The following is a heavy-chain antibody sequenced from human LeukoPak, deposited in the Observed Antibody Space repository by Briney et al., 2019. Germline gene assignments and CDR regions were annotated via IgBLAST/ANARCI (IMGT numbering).Heavy chain of an antibody. D-gene: IGHD5-18*01. CDR1: GGSISSGDYY. CDR2: IFYTGST. V-gene: IGHV4-30-4*01. J-gene: IGHJ4*02. CDR3: ARAGYSYGPDY. Sequence: SQTLSLTCTVSGGSISSGDYYWSWIRRPPGKGLEWIGYIFYTGSTYYNPSLKSRVTISVDTSKNQFSLKLSSVTAADTAVYYCARAGYSYGPDYWGQGTLVTVSS.